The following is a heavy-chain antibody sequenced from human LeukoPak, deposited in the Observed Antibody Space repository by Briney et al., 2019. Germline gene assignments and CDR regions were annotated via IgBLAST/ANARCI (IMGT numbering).Heavy chain of an antibody. CDR1: GGSISSGGYY. Sequence: SQTLSLTCTVSGGSISSGGYYWSWIRQHPGKGLEWIGYIYYSGSTYYNPSLKSRVTISVDTSKNQFSLKLSSVTAADTAVYYCARDSSGYCSSTSCYGVNIGFDYWGQGILVTVSS. CDR3: ARDSSGYCSSTSCYGVNIGFDY. V-gene: IGHV4-31*03. CDR2: IYYSGST. J-gene: IGHJ4*02. D-gene: IGHD2-2*03.